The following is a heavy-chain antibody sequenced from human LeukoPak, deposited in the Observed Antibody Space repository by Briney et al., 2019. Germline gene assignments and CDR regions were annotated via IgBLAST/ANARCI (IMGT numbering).Heavy chain of an antibody. CDR3: ARVMRYGDYSRWFDP. J-gene: IGHJ5*02. CDR2: TYYSGST. D-gene: IGHD4-17*01. CDR1: GGSISSYY. Sequence: SETLSLTCTVSGGSISSYYWSWIRQPPGKGLEWIGYTYYSGSTNYNPSLKSRVTISVDTSKNQFSLKLSSVTAADTAVYYCARVMRYGDYSRWFDPWGQGTLVTVSS. V-gene: IGHV4-59*01.